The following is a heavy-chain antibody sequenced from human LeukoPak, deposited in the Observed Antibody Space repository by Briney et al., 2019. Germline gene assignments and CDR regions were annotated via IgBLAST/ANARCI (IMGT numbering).Heavy chain of an antibody. Sequence: GGSLRLSCAASGFTFSTYWIHWVRQALGKGLVWVSRIKTDGSSTTYADSVKGRFTISRDNAKNTLYLQMNSLRAEDTAMYYCASGRYDSTTYLDYWGQGTLVTVSS. J-gene: IGHJ4*02. CDR1: GFTFSTYW. CDR3: ASGRYDSTTYLDY. CDR2: IKTDGSST. D-gene: IGHD2/OR15-2a*01. V-gene: IGHV3-74*01.